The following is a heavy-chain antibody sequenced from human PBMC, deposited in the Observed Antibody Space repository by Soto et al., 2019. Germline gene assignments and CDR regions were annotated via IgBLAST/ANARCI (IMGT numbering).Heavy chain of an antibody. J-gene: IGHJ4*02. CDR1: GFTFSSYA. CDR2: ISYDGSNK. CDR3: VRAKTVIFGVVQSYFDY. D-gene: IGHD3-3*01. V-gene: IGHV3-30-3*01. Sequence: QVQLVESGGGVVQPGRSLRLSCAASGFTFSSYAMHWVRQAPGKGLEWVAIISYDGSNKYYADSVKGRFTISRDNSKNTLDLQMNSLRSVDTAVYYCVRAKTVIFGVVQSYFDYWGQGTLVTVSS.